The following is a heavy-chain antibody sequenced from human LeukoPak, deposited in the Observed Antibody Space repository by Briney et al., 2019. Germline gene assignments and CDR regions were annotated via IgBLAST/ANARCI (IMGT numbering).Heavy chain of an antibody. CDR1: GGTFSSYA. CDR2: IIPILGIA. CDR3: ARDRENRYSSSWYGNWFDP. V-gene: IGHV1-69*04. D-gene: IGHD6-13*01. Sequence: SVKVSCKASGGTFSSYAIRWVRQAPGQGLEWMGRIIPILGIANYAQKFQGRVTITADNSTSTAYMELSSLRSEDTAVYYCARDRENRYSSSWYGNWFDPWGQRTLVTVSS. J-gene: IGHJ5*02.